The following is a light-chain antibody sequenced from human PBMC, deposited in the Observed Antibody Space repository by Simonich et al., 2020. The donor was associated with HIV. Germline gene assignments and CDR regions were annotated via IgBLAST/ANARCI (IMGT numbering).Light chain of an antibody. CDR2: LAS. Sequence: DIVMTQSPDSLAVSLGERATINCKSSQSVIYSSNNKDYLACDQQKPGQPPNLRLYLASTRESGGPDRFSGSGSETDFTLTISSLQAEDVAVYYCQQYYITPHTFGQGTKVEIK. J-gene: IGKJ1*01. CDR1: QSVIYSSNNKDY. V-gene: IGKV4-1*01. CDR3: QQYYITPHT.